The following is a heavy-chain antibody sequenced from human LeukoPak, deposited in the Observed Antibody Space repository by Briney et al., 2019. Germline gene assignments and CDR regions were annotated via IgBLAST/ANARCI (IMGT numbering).Heavy chain of an antibody. CDR3: ARVSQYSSSWYPYVYWFDY. D-gene: IGHD6-13*01. J-gene: IGHJ4*02. Sequence: PSETLSLTCTVSGGSISSSSYYWGWIRQPPGKGLEWIGYIYYSGSTNYNPSLKSRVTISVDTSKNQFSLKLSSVTAADTAVYYCARVSQYSSSWYPYVYWFDYWGQGTLVTVSS. CDR2: IYYSGST. V-gene: IGHV4-61*05. CDR1: GGSISSSSYY.